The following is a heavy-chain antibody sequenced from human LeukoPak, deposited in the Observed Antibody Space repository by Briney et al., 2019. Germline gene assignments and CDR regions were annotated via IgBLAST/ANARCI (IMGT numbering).Heavy chain of an antibody. CDR1: GGTFSSYA. CDR3: ARVGESGYSSSWYFPNFDY. D-gene: IGHD6-13*01. Sequence: SVKVYCKASGGTFSSYAISWVRQAPGQGLEWMGGIIPIFGTANYAQKFQGRVTITADESTSTAYMELSSLRSEDTAVYYCARVGESGYSSSWYFPNFDYWGQGTLVTVSS. V-gene: IGHV1-69*13. CDR2: IIPIFGTA. J-gene: IGHJ4*02.